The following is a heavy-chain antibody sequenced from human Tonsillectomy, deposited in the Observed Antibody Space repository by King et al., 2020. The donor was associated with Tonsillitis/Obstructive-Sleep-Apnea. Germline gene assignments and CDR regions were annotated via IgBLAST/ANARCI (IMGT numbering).Heavy chain of an antibody. V-gene: IGHV3-9*01. CDR2: ISWNSGSR. CDR3: AKDLIIAESGSPVVAFDI. D-gene: IGHD6-13*01. J-gene: IGHJ3*02. CDR1: GFTFDDYA. Sequence: VQLVESGGGLVQPGRSLRLSCAASGFTFDDYAMYWVRQAPGKGLEWVSGISWNSGSRVYADSVKGRFTISRENAKDSLYLQMNSLRIEETALCYCAKDLIIAESGSPVVAFDIWGQGTMVTASS.